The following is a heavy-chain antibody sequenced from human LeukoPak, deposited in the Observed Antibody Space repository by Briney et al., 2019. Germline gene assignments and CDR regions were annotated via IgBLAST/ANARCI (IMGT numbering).Heavy chain of an antibody. CDR3: ARESDYGDYGD. D-gene: IGHD4-17*01. CDR1: GGPXSSGXXX. Sequence: SQTLSLTCTVSGGPXSSGXXXXSWXRQPPXXGXEWIGYIYYSGSTYYNPSLKSRVTISVDTSKNQFSLKLSSVTAADTAVYYCARESDYGDYGDWGQGTLVTVSS. J-gene: IGHJ4*02. V-gene: IGHV4-30-4*01. CDR2: IYYSGST.